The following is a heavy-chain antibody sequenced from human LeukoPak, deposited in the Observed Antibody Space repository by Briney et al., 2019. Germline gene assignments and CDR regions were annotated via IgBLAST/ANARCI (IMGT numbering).Heavy chain of an antibody. J-gene: IGHJ4*02. V-gene: IGHV3-53*01. CDR2: IYSGGST. CDR1: GFIVSSNY. D-gene: IGHD4-17*01. CDR3: ARGSADGDYLFY. Sequence: GGSLRLSCAASGFIVSSNYMSWVRQAPGKGLEWVSVIYSGGSTYYANSVKGRFTISRDNSKNTLYLQMNSLRAEDTAVYYCARGSADGDYLFYWGQGTVVTVSS.